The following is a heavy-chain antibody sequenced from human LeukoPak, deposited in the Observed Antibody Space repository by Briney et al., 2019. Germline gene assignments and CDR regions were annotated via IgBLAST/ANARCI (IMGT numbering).Heavy chain of an antibody. J-gene: IGHJ4*01. D-gene: IGHD3-10*01. CDR3: ARQIAYGRYFDY. V-gene: IGHV4-59*08. CDR2: VYYRGST. CDR1: GDSISTYY. Sequence: PSETLSLTCTVSGDSISTYYWSWIRQPPGKGLEWIGYVYYRGSTTYNPSLKSRVTISVDTSKNQFSLELNSVTAADTAVYYCARQIAYGRYFDYWGQEPWSPSPQ.